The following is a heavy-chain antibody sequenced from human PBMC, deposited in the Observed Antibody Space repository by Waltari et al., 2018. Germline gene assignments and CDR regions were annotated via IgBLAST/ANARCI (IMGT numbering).Heavy chain of an antibody. J-gene: IGHJ4*02. Sequence: QVQLQESGPGLVKPSETLSLTCAVSGYSISSGYYWGWIRQPPGKGLEWIGSIYHRGSTYYNPSLKSRVTISVDTSKNQFSLKLSSVTAADTAVYYCARLHDSSGYRFDYWGQGTLVTVSS. CDR3: ARLHDSSGYRFDY. D-gene: IGHD3-22*01. V-gene: IGHV4-38-2*01. CDR1: GYSISSGYY. CDR2: IYHRGST.